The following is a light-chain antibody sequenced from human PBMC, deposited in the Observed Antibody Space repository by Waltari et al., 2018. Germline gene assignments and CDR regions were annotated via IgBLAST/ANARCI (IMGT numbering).Light chain of an antibody. CDR2: EDS. CDR3: QVWHSSTAV. Sequence: SYDLTQPSSVSVAPGQTATITCSGRTVGNYHVHWYQKKTGLSPVLVIYEDSLRASGIPERFSGSNSANTATLIIREAQVVDEAEYYCQVWHSSTAVFGGGTKLTVL. J-gene: IGLJ2*01. V-gene: IGLV3-1*01. CDR1: TVGNYH.